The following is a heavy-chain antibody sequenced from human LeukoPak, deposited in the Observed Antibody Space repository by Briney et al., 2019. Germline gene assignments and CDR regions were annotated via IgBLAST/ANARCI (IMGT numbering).Heavy chain of an antibody. CDR3: ARFVVHYDTSGYSRHYFDS. CDR2: ISSSSSYI. V-gene: IGHV3-21*01. CDR1: GFTFSSYS. Sequence: PGGSLRLSCAASGFTFSSYSMNWVRQAPGKGLEWVSSISSSSSYIYYADSVKGRFTISRDNAKNSLYLQMNSLRAEDTAIYYCARFVVHYDTSGYSRHYFDSWGQGTLVTVSS. D-gene: IGHD3-22*01. J-gene: IGHJ4*02.